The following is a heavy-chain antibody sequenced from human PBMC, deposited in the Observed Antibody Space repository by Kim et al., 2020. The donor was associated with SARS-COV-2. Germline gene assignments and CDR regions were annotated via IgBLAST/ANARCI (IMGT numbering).Heavy chain of an antibody. D-gene: IGHD2-21*01. CDR2: INPSGGST. J-gene: IGHJ6*02. V-gene: IGHV1-46*01. CDR3: ARAYCGGDCQVYHYYYYGMDV. CDR1: GYTFTSYY. Sequence: ASVKVSCKASGYTFTSYYMHWVRQAPGQGLEWMGIINPSGGSTSYAQKFQGRVTMTRDTSTSTVYMELSSLRSEDTAVYYCARAYCGGDCQVYHYYYYGMDVWGQGTTVTVSS.